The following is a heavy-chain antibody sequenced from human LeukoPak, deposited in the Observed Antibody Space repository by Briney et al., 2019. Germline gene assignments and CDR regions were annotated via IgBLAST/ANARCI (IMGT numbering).Heavy chain of an antibody. CDR3: ARIRDYYYYMDV. CDR1: GFTVSSNY. V-gene: IGHV3-21*01. J-gene: IGHJ6*03. Sequence: GGSLRLSCAASGFTVSSNYMNWVRQAPGKGLEWVSSISSSSSYIYYADSVKGRFTISRDNAKNSLYLQMNSLRAEDTAVYYCARIRDYYYYMDVWGKGTTVTVSS. CDR2: ISSSSSYI.